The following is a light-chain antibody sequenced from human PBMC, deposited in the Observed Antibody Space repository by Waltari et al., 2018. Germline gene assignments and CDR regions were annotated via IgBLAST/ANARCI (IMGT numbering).Light chain of an antibody. CDR3: SSYTTSNTLV. CDR2: DVS. Sequence: QSALTQPASVSGSPGQSITISCTGPSSDVGGYKYVSWYQQHPGKAPKLMIYDVSNRPSVFSNRFSGSKSGNTASLTISGLQAEDEADYYCSSYTTSNTLVFGTGTNVIVL. J-gene: IGLJ1*01. CDR1: SSDVGGYKY. V-gene: IGLV2-14*03.